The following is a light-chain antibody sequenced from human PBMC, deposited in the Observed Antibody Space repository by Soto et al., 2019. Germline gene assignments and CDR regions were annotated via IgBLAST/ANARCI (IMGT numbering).Light chain of an antibody. V-gene: IGKV4-1*01. CDR1: QTLLYSSNNKNY. J-gene: IGKJ5*01. CDR3: QQHYSDPLT. CDR2: WAS. Sequence: DIVLTQSPDSLAVSLGERATINCKSSQTLLYSSNNKNYLAWYQQKPRQPPKLLIYWASTRQSGVPDRFSASGSGTDFTLSISSLQAADVAVYFCQQHYSDPLTFGQGTRLEIK.